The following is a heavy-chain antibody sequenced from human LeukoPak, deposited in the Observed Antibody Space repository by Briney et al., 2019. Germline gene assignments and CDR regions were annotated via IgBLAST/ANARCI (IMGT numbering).Heavy chain of an antibody. CDR2: ISGSGGST. J-gene: IGHJ4*02. V-gene: IGHV3-23*01. CDR1: GFTFSNYA. D-gene: IGHD3-22*01. CDR3: AKSPSAINTLDY. Sequence: GGSLRLSCAASGFTFSNYAMRWVRQAPGKGLEWVSGISGSGGSTNYAESVKGRFTVSRDNSKNTLYLQMNSLRAEDTAVYYCAKSPSAINTLDYWGQGALVTVSS.